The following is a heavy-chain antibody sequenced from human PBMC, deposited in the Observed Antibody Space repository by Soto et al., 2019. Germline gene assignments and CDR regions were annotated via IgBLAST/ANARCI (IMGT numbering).Heavy chain of an antibody. D-gene: IGHD6-19*01. J-gene: IGHJ6*03. CDR3: ARAPLLRNSSGWYEIYRYYYYYMDV. CDR2: IYYSGST. CDR1: GGSISSGGYY. V-gene: IGHV4-31*03. Sequence: QVQLQESGPGLVKPSQTLSLTCTVSGGSISSGGYYWSWIRQHPGKGLEWIGYIYYSGSTYYNPSLKSRVTISVDTSKNQFSLKLSSVTAADTAVYYCARAPLLRNSSGWYEIYRYYYYYMDVWGKGTTVTVSS.